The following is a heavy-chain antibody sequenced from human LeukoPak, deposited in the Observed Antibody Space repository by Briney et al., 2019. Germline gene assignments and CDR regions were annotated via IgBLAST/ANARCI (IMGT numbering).Heavy chain of an antibody. J-gene: IGHJ4*02. CDR2: INPNSGGT. CDR1: GYTFTGYY. D-gene: IGHD6-19*01. Sequence: ASVKVSCKASGYTFTGYYMHWVRQAPGQVLEWMGWINPNSGGTNYAQKFQGRVTMTRDTSISTAYMELSRLRSDDTAVYYCAREAYSSGWYPDYWGQGTLVTVSS. CDR3: AREAYSSGWYPDY. V-gene: IGHV1-2*02.